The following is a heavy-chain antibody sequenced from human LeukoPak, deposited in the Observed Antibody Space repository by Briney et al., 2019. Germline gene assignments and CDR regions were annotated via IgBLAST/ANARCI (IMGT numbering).Heavy chain of an antibody. Sequence: SENLSLTCAVYGGSFSGYYWSWHPQPPGKGLEWSREINHSGRTNYNPSTKRRVTISVDTSKNQYSLKLSLMTAADTAVYYCTRVRSYRVRTRYPWGQGTLVTVSS. J-gene: IGHJ5*02. V-gene: IGHV4-34*01. D-gene: IGHD3-16*02. CDR3: TRVRSYRVRTRYP. CDR1: GGSFSGYY. CDR2: INHSGRT.